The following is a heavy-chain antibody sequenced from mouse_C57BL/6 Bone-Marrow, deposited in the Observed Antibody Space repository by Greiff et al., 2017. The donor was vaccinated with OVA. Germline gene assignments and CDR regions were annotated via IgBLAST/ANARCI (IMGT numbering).Heavy chain of an antibody. CDR3: ARWDGFPFAY. CDR1: GYTFTDYY. Sequence: VEPGASVKMSCKASGYTFTDYYMNWVKQIHGKSLEWIGVINPYNGGTSYNQKFKGKATLTVDKSSSTAYMELNSLTSEDSAVYYCARWDGFPFAYWGQGTLVTVSA. D-gene: IGHD2-3*01. CDR2: INPYNGGT. V-gene: IGHV1-19*01. J-gene: IGHJ3*01.